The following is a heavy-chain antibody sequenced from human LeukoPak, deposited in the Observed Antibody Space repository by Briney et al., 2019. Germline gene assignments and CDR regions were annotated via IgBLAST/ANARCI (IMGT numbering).Heavy chain of an antibody. J-gene: IGHJ6*03. CDR2: IKSKGAGRTP. Sequence: GGSLRLSCAVSGLRFIDAWVDWVRQAPGKGLEWVGRIKSKGAGRTPDYSTPEKGRLTISRDDSKHMVYLEMNSLKTEDTGVYYCARIASSVITNNNYFYMAVWGKGTTVTVSS. CDR1: GLRFIDAW. V-gene: IGHV3-15*01. CDR3: ARIASSVITNNNYFYMAV. D-gene: IGHD1/OR15-1a*01.